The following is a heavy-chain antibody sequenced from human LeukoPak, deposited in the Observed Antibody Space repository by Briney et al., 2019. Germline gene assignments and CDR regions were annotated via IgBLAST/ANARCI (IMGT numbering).Heavy chain of an antibody. D-gene: IGHD5-12*01. CDR2: IYYSGST. CDR3: ATGAGWLRLENDAFDI. J-gene: IGHJ3*02. V-gene: IGHV4-59*12. Sequence: DPSETLSLTCTVSGGSISSYYWSWIRQPPGKGLEWIGYIYYSGSTNYNPSLKSRVTISVDTSKNQFSLKLSSVTAADTAVYYCATGAGWLRLENDAFDIWGQGTMVTVSS. CDR1: GGSISSYY.